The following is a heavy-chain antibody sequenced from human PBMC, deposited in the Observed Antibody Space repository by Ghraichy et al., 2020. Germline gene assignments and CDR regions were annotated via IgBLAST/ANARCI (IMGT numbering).Heavy chain of an antibody. V-gene: IGHV3-30*18. D-gene: IGHD5-24*01. CDR3: AKDLERWLQSNGVADY. Sequence: GESLNISCAASGFTFSSYGMHWVRQAPGKGLEWVAVISYDGSNKYYADSVKGRFTISRDNSKNTLYLQMNSLRAEDTAVYYCAKDLERWLQSNGVADYWGQGTLVTVSS. J-gene: IGHJ4*02. CDR2: ISYDGSNK. CDR1: GFTFSSYG.